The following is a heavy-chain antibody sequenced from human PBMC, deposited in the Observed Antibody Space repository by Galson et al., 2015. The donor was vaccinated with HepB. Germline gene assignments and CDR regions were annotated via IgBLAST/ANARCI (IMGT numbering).Heavy chain of an antibody. V-gene: IGHV3-48*01. Sequence: SLRLSCAASGFTFSRYSMHWVRQAPGKGLEWVSYIRSSSTNIYYGDSVRGRFTVSRDNAKNSLYLQMDSLRVEDTAVYYCARDLDILVVPAHPQPRSHGMDVWGQGTTVTVSS. D-gene: IGHD2-2*03. CDR2: IRSSSTNI. CDR3: ARDLDILVVPAHPQPRSHGMDV. CDR1: GFTFSRYS. J-gene: IGHJ6*02.